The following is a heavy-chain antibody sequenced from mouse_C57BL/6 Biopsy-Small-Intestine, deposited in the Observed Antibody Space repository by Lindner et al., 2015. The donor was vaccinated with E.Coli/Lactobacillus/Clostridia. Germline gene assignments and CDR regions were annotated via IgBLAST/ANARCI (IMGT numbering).Heavy chain of an antibody. CDR1: GFTFSDYG. Sequence: VQLQESGGGLVKPGGSLKLSCEVSGFTFSDYGMHWVRQAPEKGLEWVAYITGGSDTIYYADTLKGRFTISRDNAKNTLFLQMTSLRSEDTAMYYCARPHYYSMDYWGQGTSVTVSS. CDR2: ITGGSDTI. V-gene: IGHV5-17*01. J-gene: IGHJ4*01. CDR3: ARPHYYSMDY.